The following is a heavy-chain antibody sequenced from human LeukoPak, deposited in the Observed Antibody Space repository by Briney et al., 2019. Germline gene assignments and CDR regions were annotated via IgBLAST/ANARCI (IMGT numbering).Heavy chain of an antibody. V-gene: IGHV4-34*01. Sequence: SETLSLTCAVYGGSFSGYYWGWVRQPPGKGLEWIGEINHSGSTNYNPSLKSRVTKSVDTSKNQFSLKLSSVTAADTAVYYCARNSGSYYRWFDPWGQGTLVTVSS. CDR1: GGSFSGYY. D-gene: IGHD1-26*01. J-gene: IGHJ5*02. CDR2: INHSGST. CDR3: ARNSGSYYRWFDP.